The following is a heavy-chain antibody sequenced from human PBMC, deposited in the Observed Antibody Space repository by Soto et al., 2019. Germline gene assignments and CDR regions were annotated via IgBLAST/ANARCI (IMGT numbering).Heavy chain of an antibody. CDR2: IYYSGST. J-gene: IGHJ6*02. Sequence: PSETLSLTCTVSGGSISSGDYYWSWIRQPPGKGLEWIGYIYYSGSTYYNPSLKSRVTISVDTSKNQFSLKLSSVTAADTAVYYCARAVYYDSSGYLTSYGMDVWGQGTTVTVSS. V-gene: IGHV4-30-4*01. D-gene: IGHD3-22*01. CDR1: GGSISSGDYY. CDR3: ARAVYYDSSGYLTSYGMDV.